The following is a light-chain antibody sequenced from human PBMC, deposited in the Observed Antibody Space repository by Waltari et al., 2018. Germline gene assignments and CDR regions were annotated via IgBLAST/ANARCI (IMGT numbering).Light chain of an antibody. J-gene: IGLJ2*01. V-gene: IGLV3-1*01. CDR1: NLGDKY. Sequence: SYELTQPPSVSVSPGQTASITCSGDNLGDKYACWYQQKPGQSPVLVIYQDSTRPSGIPERFSGATSENTATLTISGTQAMDEADYYGQAWDGSTAHVVFGGGTKLTVL. CDR3: QAWDGSTAHVV. CDR2: QDS.